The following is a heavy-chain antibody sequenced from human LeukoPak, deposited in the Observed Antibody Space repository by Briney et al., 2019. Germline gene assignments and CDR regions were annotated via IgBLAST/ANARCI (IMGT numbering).Heavy chain of an antibody. CDR1: GGTFSSYA. Sequence: SVKVSCKASGGTFSSYAISWVRQAPGQGLEWMGGIIPIFGTANYAQKFQGRVTITADESTGTAYMELSSLRSEDTAVYYCARVSQASHRYCSAGSCYRNSFDYWGQGTLVTVSS. CDR2: IIPIFGTA. CDR3: ARVSQASHRYCSAGSCYRNSFDY. D-gene: IGHD2-15*01. J-gene: IGHJ4*02. V-gene: IGHV1-69*13.